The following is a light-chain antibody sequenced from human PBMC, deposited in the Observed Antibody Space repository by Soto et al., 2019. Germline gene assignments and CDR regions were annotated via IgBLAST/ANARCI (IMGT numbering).Light chain of an antibody. CDR2: EGS. V-gene: IGLV2-23*01. Sequence: QSVLTQPASVSGSPGQSITISCTGTSSDVGSYNLVSWDQQHPGKAPKLMIYEGSKRPSGVSNRFSVSKSGNTASLTISGLQAEDEADYYCCSYAGSGTPVVFGGGTKLTVL. CDR3: CSYAGSGTPVV. J-gene: IGLJ2*01. CDR1: SSDVGSYNL.